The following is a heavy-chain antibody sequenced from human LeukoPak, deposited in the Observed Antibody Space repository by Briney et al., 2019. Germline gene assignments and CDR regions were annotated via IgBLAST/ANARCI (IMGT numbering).Heavy chain of an antibody. CDR1: SYTFTSAG. Sequence: ASVKVSCKASSYTFTSAGISWVRQAPGQGLGCIGWISAYNGNTNYAQKLQGRVTMTTDTSTTTAYMDLRSMTSDDTAVYHCERGTTAIDYWGQGTLVTVSS. J-gene: IGHJ4*02. V-gene: IGHV1-18*01. CDR2: ISAYNGNT. D-gene: IGHD4-17*01. CDR3: ERGTTAIDY.